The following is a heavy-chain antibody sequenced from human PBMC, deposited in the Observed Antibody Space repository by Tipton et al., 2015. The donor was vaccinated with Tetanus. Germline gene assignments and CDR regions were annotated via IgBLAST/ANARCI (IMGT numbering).Heavy chain of an antibody. V-gene: IGHV3-23*01. J-gene: IGHJ3*01. CDR1: GFTSSPYA. Sequence: SLRLSCEISGFTSSPYAMSWVRQAPGKGLEWVSDFIERGETTYYADSVKGRFTVSRDKSKNTLYLDMTGLRASDTAVYFCARRSYCTSTRCFDAFDLWGPGTRVTVSS. CDR2: FIERGETT. CDR3: ARRSYCTSTRCFDAFDL. D-gene: IGHD2-8*01.